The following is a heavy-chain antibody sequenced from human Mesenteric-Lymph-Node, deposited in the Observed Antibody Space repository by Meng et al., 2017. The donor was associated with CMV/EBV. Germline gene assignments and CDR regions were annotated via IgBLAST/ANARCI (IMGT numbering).Heavy chain of an antibody. Sequence: GESLKISCAASGFTFRLFAMTWVRQAPGKGLEWVSTISNSGDKTYSADSVKGRFTLSRDNSKNTVSLQLNSLRVEDTAVYFCAKAQQVGGTTSYYYGMDVWGQGTTVTVSS. V-gene: IGHV3-23*01. CDR2: ISNSGDKT. D-gene: IGHD1-26*01. J-gene: IGHJ6*02. CDR1: GFTFRLFA. CDR3: AKAQQVGGTTSYYYGMDV.